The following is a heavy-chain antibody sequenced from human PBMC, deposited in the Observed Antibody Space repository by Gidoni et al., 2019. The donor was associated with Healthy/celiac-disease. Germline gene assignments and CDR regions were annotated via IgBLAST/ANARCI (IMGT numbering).Heavy chain of an antibody. CDR2: IWYDGSNK. V-gene: IGHV3-33*01. D-gene: IGHD2-2*02. J-gene: IGHJ4*02. CDR3: AREAPLLYIDY. CDR1: GFTFSSYG. Sequence: QVQLVESGGGVVQPGRSLRLSCASSGFTFSSYGMHWVRQAPGKGLEWVAVIWYDGSNKYYADSVKGRFTISRDNSKNTLYLQMNSLRAEDTAVYYCAREAPLLYIDYWGQGTLVTVSS.